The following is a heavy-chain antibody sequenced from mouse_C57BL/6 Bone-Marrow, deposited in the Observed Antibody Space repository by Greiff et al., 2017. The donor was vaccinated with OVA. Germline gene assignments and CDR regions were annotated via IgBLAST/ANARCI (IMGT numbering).Heavy chain of an antibody. Sequence: EVQVVESGEGLVKPGGSLKLSCAASGFTFSSYAMSWVRQTPEKRLEWVAYISSGGDYIYYADTVKGRFTISRDNARNTLYLQMSSLKSEDTAMYYCTRGDYDGGDFDYWGQGTTLTVSS. CDR2: ISSGGDYI. V-gene: IGHV5-9-1*02. D-gene: IGHD2-4*01. J-gene: IGHJ2*01. CDR1: GFTFSSYA. CDR3: TRGDYDGGDFDY.